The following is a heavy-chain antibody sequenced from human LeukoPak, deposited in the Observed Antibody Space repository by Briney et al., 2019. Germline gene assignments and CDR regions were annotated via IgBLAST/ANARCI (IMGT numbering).Heavy chain of an antibody. CDR3: AKDQTVAATYDS. V-gene: IGHV3-23*01. D-gene: IGHD6-19*01. Sequence: GGSLRLSCVASGFSFNTNAMTWVRQAPGKGLEWVSTLSGRGDSTFYADSVKGRFTISRDKSENTLHLQMNSLWAEDTAIYYCAKDQTVAATYDSWGRGTLVIVSS. CDR1: GFSFNTNA. CDR2: LSGRGDST. J-gene: IGHJ4*02.